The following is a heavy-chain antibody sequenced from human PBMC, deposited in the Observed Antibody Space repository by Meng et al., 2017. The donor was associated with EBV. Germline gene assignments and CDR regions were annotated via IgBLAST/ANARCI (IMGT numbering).Heavy chain of an antibody. J-gene: IGHJ4*02. CDR3: VRELVGGTFDY. CDR1: GYTFTSYY. D-gene: IGHD1/OR15-1a*01. CDR2: IIPAGGNT. V-gene: IGHV1-46*01. Sequence: QVQLVQCGAEVKKPGASVKVSCKASGYTFTSYYLHWLRQAPGQGLEWMGIIIPAGGNTNYAQKFRGRFTMTRDTSTSTVYMDLSILTSEDTAVYYCVRELVGGTFDYWGQGTLVTVSS.